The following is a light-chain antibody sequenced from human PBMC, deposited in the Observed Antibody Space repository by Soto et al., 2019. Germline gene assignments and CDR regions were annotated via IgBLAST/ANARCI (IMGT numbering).Light chain of an antibody. J-gene: IGKJ1*01. Sequence: IQMTQSPSTLSSSVGDRGTITCRASQSISSCLAWYQKKPGKAPKLLFYKASSLESGVPSRFSGSGSGTELTLTISSLQPDDFATYYCQQYNSYSPWTFGQGTKVDI. CDR3: QQYNSYSPWT. CDR1: QSISSC. CDR2: KAS. V-gene: IGKV1-5*03.